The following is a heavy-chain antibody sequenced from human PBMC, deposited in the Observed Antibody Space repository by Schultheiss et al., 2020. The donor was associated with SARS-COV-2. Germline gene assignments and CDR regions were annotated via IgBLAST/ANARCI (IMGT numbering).Heavy chain of an antibody. J-gene: IGHJ3*02. CDR1: GGSISSYY. V-gene: IGHV4-4*07. Sequence: SETLSLTCTVSGGSISSYYWSWIRQPAGKGLEWIGRIYTSGSTNYNPSLKSRVTISVDTSKNQFSLKLSSVTAADTAVYYCARIAARPPRRVGAFDIWGQGTMVTVSS. CDR3: ARIAARPPRRVGAFDI. D-gene: IGHD6-6*01. CDR2: IYTSGST.